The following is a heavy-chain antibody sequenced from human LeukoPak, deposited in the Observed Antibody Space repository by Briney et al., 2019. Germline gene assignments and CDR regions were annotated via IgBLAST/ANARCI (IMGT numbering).Heavy chain of an antibody. CDR2: ISYDGSNK. V-gene: IGHV3-30*03. D-gene: IGHD4-17*01. J-gene: IGHJ4*02. CDR3: ARVRYGDLTFDY. CDR1: GVTFSSYG. Sequence: GGSLRLSCAASGVTFSSYGMHWVRQAPSKGLEWVAVISYDGSNKYYADSVKGRFTISRDNSKNTLYLQMNSLRAEDTAVYYCARVRYGDLTFDYWGQGTLVTVSS.